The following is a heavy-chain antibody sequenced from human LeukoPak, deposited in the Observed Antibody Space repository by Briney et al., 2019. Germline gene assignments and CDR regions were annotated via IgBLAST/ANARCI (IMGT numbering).Heavy chain of an antibody. CDR2: IGGSDDGT. CDR3: AKVYYDFWSGYYTPFDY. J-gene: IGHJ4*02. Sequence: GGSLRLSCAASGFTFSSFAMSWVRQAPGKGLEWVSGIGGSDDGTSYADSVKGRFTISRDNSKNTLYLQMNSLRADDTAVYYCAKVYYDFWSGYYTPFDYWGQGTLVTVSS. V-gene: IGHV3-23*01. CDR1: GFTFSSFA. D-gene: IGHD3-3*01.